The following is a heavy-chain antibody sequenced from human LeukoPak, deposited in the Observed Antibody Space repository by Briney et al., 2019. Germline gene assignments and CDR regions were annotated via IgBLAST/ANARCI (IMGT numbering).Heavy chain of an antibody. CDR3: ARGLLYTDY. Sequence: TGGSLRLSCAASGFTFSSYWMSWVRQAPGKGLEWVAVISHDGTNENSADSVKGRLTISRDNSKNTVYLQMNSLRAEDTALYYCARGLLYTDYWGQGTLVTVSS. V-gene: IGHV3-30*03. D-gene: IGHD3-16*01. CDR2: ISHDGTNE. CDR1: GFTFSSYW. J-gene: IGHJ4*02.